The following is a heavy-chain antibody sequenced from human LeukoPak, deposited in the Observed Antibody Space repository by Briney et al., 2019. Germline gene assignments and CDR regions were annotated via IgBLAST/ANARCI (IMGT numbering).Heavy chain of an antibody. D-gene: IGHD2-2*01. V-gene: IGHV4-59*08. CDR2: IYYTRGT. J-gene: IGHJ6*03. CDR3: ARGGLNTVVVPAAMGGDYYYMDV. Sequence: SETLSLTCTLSGGSMTTYYWSWIRQPPGKGLEWIGYIYYTRGTMYNPSLKSRVTISIDTSKNQLSLQVISVTAADTAVYYCARGGLNTVVVPAAMGGDYYYMDVWGKGTTVTVSS. CDR1: GGSMTTYY.